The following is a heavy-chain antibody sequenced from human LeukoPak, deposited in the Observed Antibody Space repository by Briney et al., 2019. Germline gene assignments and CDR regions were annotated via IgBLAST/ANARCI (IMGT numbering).Heavy chain of an antibody. Sequence: GGSLRLSCAASAFTFSNYWMSWVRQAPGKGLEWVANIKQDGSEKYYVDSVKGRFTISRDNAKNSLYLQMNSLRAEDTAVYYCARVGGGYDILTGLEYFDYWGQGTLVTVSS. CDR2: IKQDGSEK. CDR3: ARVGGGYDILTGLEYFDY. V-gene: IGHV3-7*03. J-gene: IGHJ4*02. D-gene: IGHD3-9*01. CDR1: AFTFSNYW.